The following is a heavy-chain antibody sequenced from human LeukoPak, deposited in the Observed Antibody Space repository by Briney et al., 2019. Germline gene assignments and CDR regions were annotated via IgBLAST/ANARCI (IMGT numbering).Heavy chain of an antibody. J-gene: IGHJ4*02. D-gene: IGHD2-2*02. CDR1: GFTFDDYA. CDR3: AKSLRSIVVVPAAIDY. V-gene: IGHV3-23*01. Sequence: GGSLRLSCAASGFTFDDYAMHWVRQAPGKGLEWVSAISGSGGSTYYADSVKGRFTISRDNSKNTLYLQMSSLRAEDTAVYYCAKSLRSIVVVPAAIDYWGQGTLVTVSS. CDR2: ISGSGGST.